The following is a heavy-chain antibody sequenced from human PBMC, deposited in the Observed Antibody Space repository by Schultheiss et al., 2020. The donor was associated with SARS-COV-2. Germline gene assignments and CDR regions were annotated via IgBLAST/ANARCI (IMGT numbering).Heavy chain of an antibody. V-gene: IGHV3-66*02. D-gene: IGHD5-12*01. J-gene: IGHJ4*02. Sequence: GGSLRLSCAASGLSFSSYNMNWVRQAPGKGLEWVSVIYSGGSTYYADSVKGRFTISRDNSKNTLYLQMNSLRAEDTAVYYCARSGYSGYDDFDFDYWGQGTLVTVSS. CDR1: GLSFSSYN. CDR3: ARSGYSGYDDFDFDY. CDR2: IYSGGST.